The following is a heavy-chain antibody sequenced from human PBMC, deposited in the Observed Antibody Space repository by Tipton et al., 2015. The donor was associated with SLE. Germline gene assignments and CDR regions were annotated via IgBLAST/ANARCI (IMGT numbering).Heavy chain of an antibody. CDR2: ISYDGSNK. V-gene: IGHV3-30-3*01. D-gene: IGHD3-22*01. J-gene: IGHJ4*02. CDR1: GFTFSSYA. CDR3: AKEANYYDSSGFHRYFDY. Sequence: SLRLSCAASGFTFSSYAMHWVRQAPGKGLEWVAVISYDGSNKYYADSVKGRFTISRDNSKNTLYLQMNSLRAEDTAVYYCAKEANYYDSSGFHRYFDYWGQGTLVTVSS.